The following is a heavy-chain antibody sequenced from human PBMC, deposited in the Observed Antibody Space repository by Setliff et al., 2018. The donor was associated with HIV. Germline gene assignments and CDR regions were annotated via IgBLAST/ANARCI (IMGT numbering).Heavy chain of an antibody. J-gene: IGHJ4*02. V-gene: IGHV4-31*01. Sequence: SETLSLTCTASGGSISSSTYYWNWFRQSPGKGLEWIGYMSYTGINNYNPSLKSLVTISLDTSKNQFSLKLTSVTAADTAVYYCARAPNDGEPGNFDYWGQGTLVTVSS. CDR1: GGSISSSTYY. CDR2: MSYTGIN. CDR3: ARAPNDGEPGNFDY. D-gene: IGHD1-1*01.